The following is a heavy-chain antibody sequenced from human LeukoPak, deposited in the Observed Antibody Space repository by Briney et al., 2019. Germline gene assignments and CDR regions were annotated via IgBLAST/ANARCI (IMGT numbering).Heavy chain of an antibody. V-gene: IGHV3-11*01. Sequence: GGSLRLSCAASGFTFSDYYMSWIRQAPGKGLDWVSYISSSGSTIYYADSVKGRFTISRDNAKNSLYPQMNSLRAEDTAVYYCARGTAYCGGDCYSPSAFFDYWGRGTLVTVSS. J-gene: IGHJ4*02. CDR2: ISSSGSTI. CDR1: GFTFSDYY. D-gene: IGHD2-21*02. CDR3: ARGTAYCGGDCYSPSAFFDY.